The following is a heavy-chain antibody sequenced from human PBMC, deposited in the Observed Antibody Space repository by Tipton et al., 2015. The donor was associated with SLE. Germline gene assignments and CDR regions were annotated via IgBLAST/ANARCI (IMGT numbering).Heavy chain of an antibody. Sequence: SLRLSCAASGFTFSSYGMHWVRQAPGKGLEWVAVIWYDGSNKYYADSVKGRFTISRDNSKNTLYLQMNSLRAEDTAVYYCAKDPNAVAGRNDAFDIWGQGTMVTVSS. V-gene: IGHV3-30*18. CDR2: IWYDGSNK. CDR1: GFTFSSYG. J-gene: IGHJ3*02. CDR3: AKDPNAVAGRNDAFDI. D-gene: IGHD6-19*01.